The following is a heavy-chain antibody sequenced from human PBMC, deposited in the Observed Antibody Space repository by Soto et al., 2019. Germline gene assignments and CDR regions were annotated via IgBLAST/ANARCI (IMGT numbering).Heavy chain of an antibody. CDR2: ISGSGGST. Sequence: GGSLRLSCAASGFTFSSYAMSWVRQAPGKGLEWVSAISGSGGSTYYADSVKGRFTISRDNSKNTLYLQMNNQRAKDTAVYYCAKGTGDRTEYFDYWGQGTLVTVSS. CDR3: AKGTGDRTEYFDY. V-gene: IGHV3-23*01. D-gene: IGHD2-21*01. J-gene: IGHJ4*02. CDR1: GFTFSSYA.